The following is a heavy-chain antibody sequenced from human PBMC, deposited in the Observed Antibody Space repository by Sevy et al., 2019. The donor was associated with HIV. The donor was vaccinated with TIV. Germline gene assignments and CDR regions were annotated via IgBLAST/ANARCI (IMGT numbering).Heavy chain of an antibody. D-gene: IGHD4-17*01. CDR1: GFTFSSYG. CDR2: IWFDGSNT. CDR3: VRDLEFYDYGDYGPAFMPDY. Sequence: GESLKISCAASGFTFSSYGMHWVRQAPGKGLEWVALIWFDGSNTYYSDSVKGRFTISRDIAKNTLHLQMNSLRAEDTAVYYCVRDLEFYDYGDYGPAFMPDYWGQGTLVTVSS. V-gene: IGHV3-33*01. J-gene: IGHJ4*02.